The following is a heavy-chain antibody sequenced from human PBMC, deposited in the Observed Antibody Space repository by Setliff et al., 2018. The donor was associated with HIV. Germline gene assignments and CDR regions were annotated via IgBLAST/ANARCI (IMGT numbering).Heavy chain of an antibody. V-gene: IGHV3-53*01. J-gene: IGHJ4*02. D-gene: IGHD1-1*01. CDR3: ARSPGMFDY. Sequence: LSLSCVASGFTFSNFGMSWVRQAPGKGLEWVSVIYSGGSTDHADSVKGRFTISRDNSKNTVYLQMTSLRAEDTAVYYCARSPGMFDYWGQGTPVTVSS. CDR2: IYSGGST. CDR1: GFTFSNFG.